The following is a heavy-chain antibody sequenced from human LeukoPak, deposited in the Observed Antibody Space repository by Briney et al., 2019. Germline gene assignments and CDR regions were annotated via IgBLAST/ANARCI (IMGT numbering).Heavy chain of an antibody. V-gene: IGHV3-23*01. CDR1: GITLSNYG. CDR2: IRGSGGST. CDR3: AKRGDVMRGILVGFHKEAYYFDS. Sequence: GGSLRLSCAVSGITLSNYGMSWVRQVPGKGLEWVAGIRGSGGSTTYAASVKGRFTFSRANRKYTMILQLNSLTAEDTAVAFFAKRGDVMRGILVGFHKEAYYFDSWGQGVLVTVSS. J-gene: IGHJ4*02. D-gene: IGHD2-21*01.